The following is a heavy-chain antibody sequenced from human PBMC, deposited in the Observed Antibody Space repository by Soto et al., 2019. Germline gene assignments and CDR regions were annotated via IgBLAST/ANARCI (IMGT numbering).Heavy chain of an antibody. V-gene: IGHV3-74*01. D-gene: IGHD6-13*01. Sequence: GWSLSLSCESSVFVFTNFWMHWVRHVPGKGLVWVARIDTSGHSTNYAESVKGRFTISRDNAKNTVSLQMNSLRVEDTGVYYCAKDSWYFDLWSQGSQVTVSS. J-gene: IGHJ4*02. CDR1: VFVFTNFW. CDR3: AKDSWYFDL. CDR2: IDTSGHST.